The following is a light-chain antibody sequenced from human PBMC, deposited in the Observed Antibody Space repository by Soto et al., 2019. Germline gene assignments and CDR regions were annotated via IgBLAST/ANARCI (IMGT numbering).Light chain of an antibody. CDR1: QSIGNF. CDR3: QQYDRLPSFT. Sequence: DIQMTQSPSSLSASVGDRVTITCQASQSIGNFLNWYQQKSGKAPKLLIYDASNLETGVTSRFSGSGSGTDFTFTINSLQPEDVATYYCQQYDRLPSFTFGGGTKVEIK. CDR2: DAS. J-gene: IGKJ4*01. V-gene: IGKV1-33*01.